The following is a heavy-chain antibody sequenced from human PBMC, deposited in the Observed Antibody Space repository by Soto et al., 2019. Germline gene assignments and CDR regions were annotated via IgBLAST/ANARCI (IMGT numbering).Heavy chain of an antibody. CDR1: GYTFTSYC. Sequence: RASVNVSCKSSGYTFTSYCISWVRQAPGQGLEWMGWISAYNGNTNYAQKLQGRVTMTTDTSTSTAYMELRSLRSDDTAVYYCARGSADYYDSSGYFLLAYWGQGTLVTVSS. V-gene: IGHV1-18*01. D-gene: IGHD3-22*01. J-gene: IGHJ4*02. CDR2: ISAYNGNT. CDR3: ARGSADYYDSSGYFLLAY.